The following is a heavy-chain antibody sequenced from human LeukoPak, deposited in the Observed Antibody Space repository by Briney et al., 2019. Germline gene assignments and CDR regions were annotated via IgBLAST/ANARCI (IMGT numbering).Heavy chain of an antibody. CDR1: GFTFGSYA. CDR3: AKDLDDYGDFYYFDY. Sequence: GGSLRLSXAASGFTFGSYAMSWVRQAPGKGLEWLSAISGSGGSTYYADSVKGRFTISRDNSKNTLYLQMNSLRAEDTAVYYCAKDLDDYGDFYYFDYWGQGTLVTVSS. J-gene: IGHJ4*02. V-gene: IGHV3-23*01. D-gene: IGHD4-17*01. CDR2: ISGSGGST.